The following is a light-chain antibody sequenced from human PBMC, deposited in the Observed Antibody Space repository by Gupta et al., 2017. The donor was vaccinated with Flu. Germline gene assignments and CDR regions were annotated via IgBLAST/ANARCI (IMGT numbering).Light chain of an antibody. CDR1: QSVLYTSNNKNY. CDR2: WAS. Sequence: DIVMTQSPDSLAVSLGERATINCKSSQSVLYTSNNKNYLAWYQQKPGQPPKLLIYWASTRESGVPDRFSGSGSGTDFTLTISGLQAEDVAVYYCQQYYGVPPFFGGGTKVEIK. V-gene: IGKV4-1*01. J-gene: IGKJ4*01. CDR3: QQYYGVPPF.